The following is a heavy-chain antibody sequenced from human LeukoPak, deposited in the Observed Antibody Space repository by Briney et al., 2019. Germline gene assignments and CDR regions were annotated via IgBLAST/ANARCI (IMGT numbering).Heavy chain of an antibody. D-gene: IGHD1-26*01. Sequence: GGSLGLSCAASGFTFSSYGMHWVRQAPGKGLEWVATIKQDGSEKYYGDSVKGRFTISRDNAQSSLFLQMNSLRDEDAAVYFCASMWEGGYWGQGTLVTVSS. J-gene: IGHJ4*02. CDR1: GFTFSSYG. V-gene: IGHV3-7*01. CDR3: ASMWEGGY. CDR2: IKQDGSEK.